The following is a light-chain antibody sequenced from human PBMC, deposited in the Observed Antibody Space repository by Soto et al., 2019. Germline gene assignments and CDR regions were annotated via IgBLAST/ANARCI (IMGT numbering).Light chain of an antibody. CDR1: SSDVGGYNY. J-gene: IGLJ1*01. Sequence: QSALTQPRSVSGSTGQSVTISCTGTSSDVGGYNYVSWYQQYPGKAPKLMIYDVSTRPSGVPDRFSGSKSGNTASLTISGLQAEDAADYYCCSYAGSYTFVFGTGTKLTVL. CDR2: DVS. CDR3: CSYAGSYTFV. V-gene: IGLV2-11*01.